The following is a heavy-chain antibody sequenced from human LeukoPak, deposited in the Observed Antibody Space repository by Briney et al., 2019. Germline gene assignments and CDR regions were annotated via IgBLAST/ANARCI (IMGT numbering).Heavy chain of an antibody. J-gene: IGHJ4*02. CDR3: AKTISQYYDFWSGYYSPFDY. CDR1: GFTFSSYA. CDR2: VSGSGGST. Sequence: GGSLRLSCAASGFTFSSYAMSWVRQAPGKGLEWVSAVSGSGGSTYYADSVKGRFTMSRDNSKNTLYLQMNSLRADDTAVYYCAKTISQYYDFWSGYYSPFDYWGQGILVTVSS. D-gene: IGHD3-3*01. V-gene: IGHV3-23*01.